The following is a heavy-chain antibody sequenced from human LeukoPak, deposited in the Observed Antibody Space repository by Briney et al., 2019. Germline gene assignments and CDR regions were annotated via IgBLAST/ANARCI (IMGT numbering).Heavy chain of an antibody. CDR3: ALGGSGSYFDY. D-gene: IGHD3-16*01. V-gene: IGHV3-30*03. J-gene: IGHJ4*02. CDR1: GFTFSSCG. CDR2: ISYDGSNK. Sequence: GRSLRLSCAASGFTFSSCGMHWVRQAPGKGLEWVAVISYDGSNKYYADSVKGRFTISRDNSKNTLYLQMNSLRAEDTAVYYCALGGSGSYFDYWGQGTLVTVSS.